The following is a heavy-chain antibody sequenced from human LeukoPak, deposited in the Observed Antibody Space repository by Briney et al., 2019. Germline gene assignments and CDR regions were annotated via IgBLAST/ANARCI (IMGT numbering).Heavy chain of an antibody. CDR2: IYASGTT. V-gene: IGHV4-31*03. Sequence: NPSQTLSLTCTVSGGSISSGKYFWTWIRQHPGKSLGWIGYIYASGTTFYNPSLKSRLTISVDTSKSLFSLKLNSVTAADTAVYYCARRGFNYGWFDYWGQGSLVTVSS. D-gene: IGHD5-18*01. CDR3: ARRGFNYGWFDY. CDR1: GGSISSGKYF. J-gene: IGHJ4*02.